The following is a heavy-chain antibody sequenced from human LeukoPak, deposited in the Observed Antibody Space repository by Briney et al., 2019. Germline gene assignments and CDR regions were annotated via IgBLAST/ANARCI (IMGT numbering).Heavy chain of an antibody. D-gene: IGHD5-24*01. CDR2: TYYRSKRYY. J-gene: IGHJ4*02. V-gene: IGHV6-1*01. CDR1: GDSVSSNSAA. CDR3: ARISGATIPV. Sequence: SQTLSLTCAISGDSVSSNSAAWNWIRQSPSRGLEWLGRTYYRSKRYYDYAVSVKSRIAITPDTSKNQFSLQLNSVTPEGTAVYYCARISGATIPVWGQGALVTVSS.